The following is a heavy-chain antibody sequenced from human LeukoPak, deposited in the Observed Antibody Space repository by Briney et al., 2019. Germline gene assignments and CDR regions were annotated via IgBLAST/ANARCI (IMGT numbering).Heavy chain of an antibody. CDR1: GFTFSSYE. CDR2: ISSSGSTM. CDR3: ARESSGGYYFDVFDI. V-gene: IGHV3-48*03. J-gene: IGHJ3*02. Sequence: GGSLRLSCAASGFTFSSYEIHWVRQAPGKGLEWVSYISSSGSTMYYADSVKGRFTISRDNAKNSPYLQMNSLRAEDTAFYYCARESSGGYYFDVFDIRGQGTMVTVSS. D-gene: IGHD3-22*01.